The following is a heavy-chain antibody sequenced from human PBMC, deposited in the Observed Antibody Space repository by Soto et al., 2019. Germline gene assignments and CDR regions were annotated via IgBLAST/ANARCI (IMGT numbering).Heavy chain of an antibody. D-gene: IGHD3-3*01. Sequence: GGTLRLSCAASEFTFANAWISWVRQAPGKGLEWVGRIKSKADGWTTDYAAPVKGRFTISRDEEPNTLYLQMNRLKPEDTAVHYYNVLYDGHWDQGTLLTASS. V-gene: IGHV3-15*01. J-gene: IGHJ4*02. CDR2: IKSKADGWTT. CDR3: NVLYDGH. CDR1: EFTFANAW.